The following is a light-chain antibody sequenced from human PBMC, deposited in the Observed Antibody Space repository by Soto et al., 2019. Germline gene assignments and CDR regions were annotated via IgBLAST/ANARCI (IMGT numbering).Light chain of an antibody. V-gene: IGKV3-20*01. J-gene: IGKJ3*01. CDR3: QQYKNWS. CDR1: QSVSSSY. CDR2: GAS. Sequence: EIVLTQPPGTLALSAGEGATLSCRASQSVSSSYLAWYQQKPGQAPRLLIYGASSRATGIPARFSGSGSGTEFTLTISSLQSEDLAVYYCQQYKNWSFGPGTKVDIK.